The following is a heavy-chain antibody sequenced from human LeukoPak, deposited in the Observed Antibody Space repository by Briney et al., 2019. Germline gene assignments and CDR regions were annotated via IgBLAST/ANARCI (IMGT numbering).Heavy chain of an antibody. V-gene: IGHV4-30-2*01. D-gene: IGHD3-3*01. CDR1: GGSVRSGGYS. CDR2: IYHSGGT. CDR3: ARAPSGAYDFYYFDY. Sequence: SETLSLTCAVSGGSVRSGGYSWSWIRQPPGKGLEWIGYIYHSGGTYYNPSLKSRVTISVDRSKNQLSLKLSSVTAADTAVYYCARAPSGAYDFYYFDYWGQGTLVTVSS. J-gene: IGHJ4*02.